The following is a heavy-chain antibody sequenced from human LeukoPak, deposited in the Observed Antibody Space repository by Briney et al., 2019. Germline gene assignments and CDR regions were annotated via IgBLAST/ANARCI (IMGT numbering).Heavy chain of an antibody. D-gene: IGHD6-19*01. CDR3: ARAGIAVAGRFDY. V-gene: IGHV1-69*13. CDR1: GYTFTGYY. J-gene: IGHJ4*02. Sequence: SVKVSCKASGYTFTGYYMHWVRQASGQGLEWMGGIIPIFGTANYAQKFQGRVTITADESTSTAYMELSSLRSEDTAVYYCARAGIAVAGRFDYWGRGTLVTVSS. CDR2: IIPIFGTA.